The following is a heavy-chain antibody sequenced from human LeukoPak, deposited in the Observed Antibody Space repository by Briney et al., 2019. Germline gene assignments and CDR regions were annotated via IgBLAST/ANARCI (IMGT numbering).Heavy chain of an antibody. CDR3: ARSTLPGRSGRTEFFQH. D-gene: IGHD6-19*01. V-gene: IGHV3-11*01. J-gene: IGHJ1*01. Sequence: GGSLRLSCAASGFTFSNYYMTWIRQAPGKGLQWISFISDSGNTIYYADSVEGRFTISRDNAKNSLYLQMHSLRAEDTAMYYCARSTLPGRSGRTEFFQHWARAPWSPSPQ. CDR2: ISDSGNTI. CDR1: GFTFSNYY.